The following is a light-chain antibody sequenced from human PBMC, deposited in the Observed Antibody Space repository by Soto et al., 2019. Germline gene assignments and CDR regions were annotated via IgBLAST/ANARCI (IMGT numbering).Light chain of an antibody. CDR1: QSISNY. Sequence: DIQMTQSPSSLSASVGDRVTITCRASQSISNYLNWYQQKPGKAPKLLMYAASSLQSGVPTRFNGSGSGTDFNLTISSLQPEDFATYYCQQSYSTPRTFGQGTKVEIK. CDR2: AAS. CDR3: QQSYSTPRT. J-gene: IGKJ1*01. V-gene: IGKV1-39*01.